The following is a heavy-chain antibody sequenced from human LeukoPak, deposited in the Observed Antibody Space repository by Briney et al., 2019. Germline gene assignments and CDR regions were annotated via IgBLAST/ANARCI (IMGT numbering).Heavy chain of an antibody. V-gene: IGHV3-21*01. CDR2: ISSSSSYI. D-gene: IGHD4-17*01. CDR3: AGEGIPYGDYESEYFQH. CDR1: GFTFSSYS. Sequence: GGSLRLSCAASGFTFSSYSMNWVRQAPGKGLEWVSSISSSSSYIYYADSVKGRFTTSRDNAKNSLYLQMNSLRAEDTAVYYCAGEGIPYGDYESEYFQHWGQGTLVTVSS. J-gene: IGHJ1*01.